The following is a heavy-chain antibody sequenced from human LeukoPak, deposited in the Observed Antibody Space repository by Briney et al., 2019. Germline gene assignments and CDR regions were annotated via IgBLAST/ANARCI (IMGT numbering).Heavy chain of an antibody. J-gene: IGHJ4*02. CDR1: GFTFSSCA. CDR3: AKDPIFSGSYGVFDY. Sequence: GGSLRLSCAASGFTFSSCAMSRVRQASVKGLEWVSTIIDSGNSIYYADSAEGRFTISRDNSKNTLYLQMNSLRAGDTAVYYCAKDPIFSGSYGVFDYWGLGTLVTVSS. V-gene: IGHV3-23*01. D-gene: IGHD1-26*01. CDR2: IIDSGNSI.